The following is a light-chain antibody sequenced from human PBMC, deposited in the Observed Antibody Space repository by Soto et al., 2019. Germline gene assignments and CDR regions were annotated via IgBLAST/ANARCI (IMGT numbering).Light chain of an antibody. V-gene: IGLV1-40*01. J-gene: IGLJ2*01. CDR3: QSYDSSLSGV. CDR2: GNS. CDR1: SSNIGAGYD. Sequence: QSVLTQPPSVSGAPGQRVTISCTGSSSNIGAGYDVHWYQQLPGTAPKLLIYGNSNRPSGVRDRFSGSKSGTSASLAITGLQAEDEADYYCQSYDSSLSGVFGGGTKVTVL.